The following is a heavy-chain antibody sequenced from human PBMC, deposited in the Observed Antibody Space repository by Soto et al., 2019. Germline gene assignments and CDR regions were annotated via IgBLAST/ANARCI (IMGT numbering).Heavy chain of an antibody. D-gene: IGHD2-2*02. J-gene: IGHJ5*02. V-gene: IGHV1-69*01. CDR1: GGSFNSYA. CDR3: ARDPIPSFNASDDNWFDP. CDR2: IIPIFNSP. Sequence: QVQLVQSGAEVKKPGSSVRVSCKASGGSFNSYAISWVRQAPGQGLEWMGGIIPIFNSPKYAQKFQGRVTITADGFSSTVFMELSSLRSEDTALYYCARDPIPSFNASDDNWFDPWGQGTLVTVSS.